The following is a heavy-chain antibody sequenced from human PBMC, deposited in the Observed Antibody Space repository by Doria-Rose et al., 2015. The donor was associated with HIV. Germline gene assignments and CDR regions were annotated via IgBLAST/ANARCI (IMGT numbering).Heavy chain of an antibody. CDR1: GFTFSSHR. D-gene: IGHD3-10*01. Sequence: EVQLVESGGGLVRPGGSLRLSCATSGFTFSSHRINWVRQAPGKGLEWVSCMSSTSAHMNYADSVSGRFTISRDNARNSLYLQMDSLRAEDTAIYYCATGVTLDYWGQGTLVTVSS. V-gene: IGHV3-21*01. CDR2: MSSTSAHM. J-gene: IGHJ4*02. CDR3: ATGVTLDY.